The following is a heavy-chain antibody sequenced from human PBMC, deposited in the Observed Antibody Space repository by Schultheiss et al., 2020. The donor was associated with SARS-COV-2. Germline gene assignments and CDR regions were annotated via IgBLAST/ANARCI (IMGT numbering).Heavy chain of an antibody. CDR2: INSDGSST. CDR1: GFTFSSYW. J-gene: IGHJ4*02. CDR3: ARASAYSGYDPQVDFDY. D-gene: IGHD5-12*01. V-gene: IGHV3-74*01. Sequence: GESLKISCAASGFTFSSYWMNWVRQAPGKGLVWVSRINSDGSSTSYADSVKGRFTISRDNAKNTLYLQMNSLRAEDTAVYYCARASAYSGYDPQVDFDYWGQGTLVTVSS.